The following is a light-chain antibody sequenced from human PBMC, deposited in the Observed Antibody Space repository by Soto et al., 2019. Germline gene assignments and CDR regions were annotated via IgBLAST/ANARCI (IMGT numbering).Light chain of an antibody. J-gene: IGKJ5*01. CDR3: QQSYTAPLT. Sequence: DIQMTQSPSSLSASVGDRVTITCRASQIISTFLNWYQQKPGKAPKLLICAASHLQSGVPSRFSGSGSSTDFALTISNLQPDDFATYYCQQSYTAPLTFGQGTRLEIK. CDR2: AAS. V-gene: IGKV1-39*01. CDR1: QIISTF.